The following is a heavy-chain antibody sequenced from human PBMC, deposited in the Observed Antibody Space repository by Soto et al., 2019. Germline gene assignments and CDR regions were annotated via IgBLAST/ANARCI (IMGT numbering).Heavy chain of an antibody. V-gene: IGHV4-30-4*01. D-gene: IGHD2-8*01. CDR2: IYYTGST. Sequence: SETLSLTCTVSGGSISSPDYYWSWIRQPPGKGLEWIGYIYYTGSTYYNPSLKSRVAISADTSKNQFSLKLTSVTAADTAVYYCARDERKRSLIRFDPWGQGTLVTVSS. CDR3: ARDERKRSLIRFDP. J-gene: IGHJ5*02. CDR1: GGSISSPDYY.